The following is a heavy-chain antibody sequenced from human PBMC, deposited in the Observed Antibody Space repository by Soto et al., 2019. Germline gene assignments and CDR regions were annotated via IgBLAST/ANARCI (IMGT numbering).Heavy chain of an antibody. J-gene: IGHJ5*02. Sequence: SETLSLTCTVSGCSISSGDYYWSWIRKPPGKGLEWIGYIYYSGSTYYNPSLKSRVTISVDTSKNQFSPKLSSVTAADTAVYYCALTPMVREVPDLWGQGTLVTVSS. V-gene: IGHV4-30-4*01. CDR3: ALTPMVREVPDL. CDR1: GCSISSGDYY. D-gene: IGHD3-10*01. CDR2: IYYSGST.